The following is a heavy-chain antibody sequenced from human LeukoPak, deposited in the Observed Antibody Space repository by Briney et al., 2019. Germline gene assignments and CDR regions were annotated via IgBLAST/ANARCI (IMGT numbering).Heavy chain of an antibody. J-gene: IGHJ4*02. V-gene: IGHV3-23*01. CDR3: ARAANTATGTPTLAIDY. D-gene: IGHD6-13*01. Sequence: QPGGSLKLSCAASGFPFSTFAMSWVRQAPGKGLEWVSAISGSGGSTYYADSVKGRFTISRDNSKNTLYLQTSSLRAEDTAVYFCARAANTATGTPTLAIDYWGQGTLVTVSS. CDR2: ISGSGGST. CDR1: GFPFSTFA.